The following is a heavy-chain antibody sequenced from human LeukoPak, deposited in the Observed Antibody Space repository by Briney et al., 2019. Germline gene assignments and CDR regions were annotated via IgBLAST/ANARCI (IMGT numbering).Heavy chain of an antibody. CDR1: GFTVSSYY. V-gene: IGHV3-53*01. CDR2: IYSGGST. Sequence: GGSLRLSCAASGFTVSSYYMSWVRQAPGKGLEWVSVIYSGGSTYYADSVKGRFTISRDNSKNTLYLQMNSLRAEDTAVYYCARFPLNLIVGAPQKAFDIWGHGTMVTVSS. J-gene: IGHJ3*02. CDR3: ARFPLNLIVGAPQKAFDI. D-gene: IGHD1-26*01.